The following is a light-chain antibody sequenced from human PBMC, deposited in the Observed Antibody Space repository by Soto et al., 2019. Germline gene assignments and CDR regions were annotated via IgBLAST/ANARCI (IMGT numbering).Light chain of an antibody. CDR3: SSDTTTTTL. CDR2: EVN. CDR1: SSDVGGY. J-gene: IGLJ2*01. Sequence: QSALTQPASVSGSPGQSITISCTGTSSDVGGYVSWYQQHPGKAPKLMIYEVNIRPSGVSDRFSGSESGNTASLTISGLQAEDEADYYCSSDTTTTTLFGGGTKLTVL. V-gene: IGLV2-14*01.